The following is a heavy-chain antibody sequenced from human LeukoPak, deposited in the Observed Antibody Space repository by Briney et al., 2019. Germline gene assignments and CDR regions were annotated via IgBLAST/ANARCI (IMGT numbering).Heavy chain of an antibody. Sequence: PGGSLRLSCAASGFTFCNAWMSWVRHAPGKGRECVGRIKSKTDGGTTDYAAPVKGRFTISRDHSKHTLYLQMNSPKTEDTAVYYCTTGNYPGSFDYWGQRTLVTVSS. CDR3: TTGNYPGSFDY. J-gene: IGHJ4*02. V-gene: IGHV3-15*01. CDR1: GFTFCNAW. D-gene: IGHD1-7*01. CDR2: IKSKTDGGTT.